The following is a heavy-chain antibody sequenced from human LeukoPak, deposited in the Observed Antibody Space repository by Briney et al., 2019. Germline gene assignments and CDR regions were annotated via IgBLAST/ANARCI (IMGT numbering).Heavy chain of an antibody. CDR3: ARGHDYGGNLDAFDI. V-gene: IGHV1-2*02. Sequence: GASVKVSCKASGYTFTGYYMHWVRQAPGQGLEWMGWINPNSGGTNYAQKFQGRVTMTRDTSISTAYMELSRLRSDDTAVYYCARGHDYGGNLDAFDIWGQGTMVTVSS. CDR2: INPNSGGT. CDR1: GYTFTGYY. D-gene: IGHD4-23*01. J-gene: IGHJ3*02.